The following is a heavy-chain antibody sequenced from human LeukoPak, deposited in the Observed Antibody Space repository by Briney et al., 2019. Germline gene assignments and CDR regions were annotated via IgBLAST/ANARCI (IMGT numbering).Heavy chain of an antibody. CDR3: ARDNRATGYMYV. Sequence: PSETLSLTCSVSGYSISSGFYWGWIRQPPGKGLEWIGSIYHSGTAYYNPSLKSRLTISVDTSKNQFSLKLSSVTAADTALYYCARDNRATGYMYVWGKGTTVTVSS. CDR2: IYHSGTA. D-gene: IGHD1-26*01. J-gene: IGHJ6*03. V-gene: IGHV4-38-2*02. CDR1: GYSISSGFY.